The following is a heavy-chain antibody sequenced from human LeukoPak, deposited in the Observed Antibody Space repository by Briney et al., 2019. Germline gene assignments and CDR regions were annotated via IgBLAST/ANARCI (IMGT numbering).Heavy chain of an antibody. Sequence: PGGSLRLSCAASGFTLSSYAMSWVRQAPGKGLEWVSAISGSGGSTYYADSVKGRFTISRDNSKNTLYLQMNSLRAEDTAVYYCAKDLSEDQQQSYWGQGTLVTVSS. CDR3: AKDLSEDQQQSY. V-gene: IGHV3-23*01. CDR2: ISGSGGST. J-gene: IGHJ4*02. CDR1: GFTLSSYA. D-gene: IGHD6-13*01.